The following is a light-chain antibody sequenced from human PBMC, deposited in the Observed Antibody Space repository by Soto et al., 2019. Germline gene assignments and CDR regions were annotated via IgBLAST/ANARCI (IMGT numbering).Light chain of an antibody. Sequence: EIVLTQSLGTLSLSRGARATLSCRASQSVSSSYLAWYQQKPGQAPRLLIYGASSRATGIPDRFSGSGSGTDFTLTISRLEPEDFAVYYCQQYGSSPWTFGQGTKVDIK. J-gene: IGKJ1*01. V-gene: IGKV3-20*01. CDR1: QSVSSSY. CDR3: QQYGSSPWT. CDR2: GAS.